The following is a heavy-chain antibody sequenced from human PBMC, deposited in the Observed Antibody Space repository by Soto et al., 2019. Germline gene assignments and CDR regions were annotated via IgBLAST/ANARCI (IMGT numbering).Heavy chain of an antibody. Sequence: QVQLVQSGAEVKKPGSSVKVSCKASGGTFSSYAISWVRQAPGQGLEWMGGIIPIFGTANYAQKFQGRVTITADESTSKAYMELSSLRSEDTAVYYCARGGVLRSSLGPNWFDPWGQGTLVTVSS. CDR2: IIPIFGTA. CDR3: ARGGVLRSSLGPNWFDP. CDR1: GGTFSSYA. J-gene: IGHJ5*02. V-gene: IGHV1-69*12. D-gene: IGHD3-3*01.